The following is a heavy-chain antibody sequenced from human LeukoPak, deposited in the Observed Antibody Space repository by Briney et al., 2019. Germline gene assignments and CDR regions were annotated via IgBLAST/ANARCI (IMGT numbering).Heavy chain of an antibody. Sequence: PSETLSLTCTVSGGSISSGGYHWSWIRQHPGKGLEWIGYIHYSGTTYYNPSLKSRVTMSVDTSKKQFSLKLSSVTAADTAVYYCARGSYGDYDFDYWGRGTLVTVSS. CDR2: IHYSGTT. CDR3: ARGSYGDYDFDY. D-gene: IGHD4-17*01. CDR1: GGSISSGGYH. J-gene: IGHJ4*02. V-gene: IGHV4-31*03.